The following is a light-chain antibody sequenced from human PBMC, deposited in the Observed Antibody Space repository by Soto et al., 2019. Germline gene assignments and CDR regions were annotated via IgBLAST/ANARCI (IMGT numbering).Light chain of an antibody. CDR2: EVT. V-gene: IGLV2-14*01. J-gene: IGLJ1*01. Sequence: QSALTQPASVSGSPGQSITISCTGTSNDVGGYNYVSWYQQHLGKAPKLMIYEVTNRPSGISNRFSGSKSGNTASLTISGPQAEDEADYYCSSYTTSSTYVFGTGTKATVL. CDR3: SSYTTSSTYV. CDR1: SNDVGGYNY.